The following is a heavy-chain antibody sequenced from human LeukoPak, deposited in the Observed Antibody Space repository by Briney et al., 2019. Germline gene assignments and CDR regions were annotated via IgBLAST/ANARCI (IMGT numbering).Heavy chain of an antibody. D-gene: IGHD6-13*01. V-gene: IGHV3-53*01. CDR2: IYSGGST. CDR3: ARGIVGIAAAGTGY. Sequence: PGGSPRLSCAASGFTVSSNYMSWVRQAPGKGLEWVSVIYSGGSTYYADSVKGRFTISRDNSKNTLYLQMNSLRAEDTAVYYCARGIVGIAAAGTGYWGQGTLVTVSS. CDR1: GFTVSSNY. J-gene: IGHJ4*02.